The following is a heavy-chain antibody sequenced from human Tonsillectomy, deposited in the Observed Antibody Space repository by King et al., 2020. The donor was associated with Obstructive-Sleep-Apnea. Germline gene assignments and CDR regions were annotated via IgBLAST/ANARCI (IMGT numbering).Heavy chain of an antibody. CDR1: GGSISGGTSY. CDR3: ARYGGNSLGYYFDS. D-gene: IGHD4-23*01. J-gene: IGHJ4*02. V-gene: IGHV4-31*03. CDR2: IYYSGST. Sequence: VQLQESDPGLVKPSQTLSLTLTVSGGSISGGTSYWSLIRQLPGKGLEWIGYIYYSGSTNYNPSLKSRVTISVDTSENHFSLKLTSVTAADTAVYYCARYGGNSLGYYFDSWGQGTLVTVSS.